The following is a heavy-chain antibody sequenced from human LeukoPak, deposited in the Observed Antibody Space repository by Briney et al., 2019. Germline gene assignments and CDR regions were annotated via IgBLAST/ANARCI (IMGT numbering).Heavy chain of an antibody. D-gene: IGHD3-10*02. CDR1: GFTFSSYG. Sequence: GGSLRLSCAASGFTFSSYGMSWVRQAPGKGLEWVSAITSSGGSTFYADSVKGRFTISRDNSKNTLYLQMNSLRAEDTAVYYCAELGITMIGGVWGKGTTVTISS. CDR3: AELGITMIGGV. V-gene: IGHV3-23*01. J-gene: IGHJ6*04. CDR2: ITSSGGST.